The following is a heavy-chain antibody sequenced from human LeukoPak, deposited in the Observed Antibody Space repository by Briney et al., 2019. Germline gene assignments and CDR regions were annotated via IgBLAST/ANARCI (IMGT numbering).Heavy chain of an antibody. CDR3: ARNYVSYYFDY. CDR2: INHSGST. Sequence: SETLSLTCAVYGGSFSGYYWSGIRQPPGKGLEWIGEINHSGSTNCNPSLKTRVTISVDTSKNQCSLKLSSVTAADTAVYYCARNYVSYYFDYWGQGTLVTASS. V-gene: IGHV4-34*01. CDR1: GGSFSGYY. D-gene: IGHD1-7*01. J-gene: IGHJ4*02.